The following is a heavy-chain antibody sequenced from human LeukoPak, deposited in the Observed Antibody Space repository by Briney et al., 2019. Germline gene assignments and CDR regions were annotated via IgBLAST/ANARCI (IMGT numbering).Heavy chain of an antibody. CDR2: IYPGDSDT. D-gene: IGHD3-10*01. J-gene: IGHJ4*02. V-gene: IGHV5-51*01. Sequence: GESLKISCKGSGYSFTSYWIGWVRQMPGKGLEWMGIIYPGDSDTRYSPSFQGQVAISADKSISTAYLQWSSLKASDTAMYYCARHYYGSGSYYNKPFDYRGQGTLVTVSS. CDR3: ARHYYGSGSYYNKPFDY. CDR1: GYSFTSYW.